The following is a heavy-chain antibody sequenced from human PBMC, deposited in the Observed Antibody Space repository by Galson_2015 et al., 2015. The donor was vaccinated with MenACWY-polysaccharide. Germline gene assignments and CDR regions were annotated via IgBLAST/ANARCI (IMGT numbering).Heavy chain of an antibody. CDR2: MNPNTGKT. CDR1: GYTFTSYD. CDR3: ARDLRFSPY. V-gene: IGHV1-8*01. D-gene: IGHD3-3*01. J-gene: IGHJ4*02. Sequence: SVKVSCKASGYTFTSYDINWVRQATGQGLEWMGWMNPNTGKTGYAQQFQGRVTLTRSTFISTAYMELSSLRSDDTAVYYCARDLRFSPYWGQGTLVTVSS.